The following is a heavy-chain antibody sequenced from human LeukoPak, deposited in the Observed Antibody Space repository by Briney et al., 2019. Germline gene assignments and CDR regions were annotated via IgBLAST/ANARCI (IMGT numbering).Heavy chain of an antibody. CDR1: AFTFSSYS. CDR2: ISSSSTYI. D-gene: IGHD6-13*01. J-gene: IGHJ4*02. Sequence: GGSLGLSCAASAFTFSSYSMNWVRQAPGKGLEWVSSISSSSTYIHYAESVKGRFTISRDNAKNSLYLQMNSLRAEDTAVYYCARDSSNSKFDYWGQGTLVSVSS. V-gene: IGHV3-21*01. CDR3: ARDSSNSKFDY.